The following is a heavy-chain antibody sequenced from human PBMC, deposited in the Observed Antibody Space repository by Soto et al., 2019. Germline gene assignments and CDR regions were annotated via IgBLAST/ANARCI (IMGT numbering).Heavy chain of an antibody. Sequence: SGPTLVNPTQTLTLTCTFSGFSLSSIGVGVGWIRQPPGKALEWLGILYWDDDKHYSPSLKSRISIAKDTSKDQVVLTLTNMDPVDTATYYCAHTIVVVPTAQDAFDVWGQGTMVTVSS. CDR1: GFSLSSIGVG. D-gene: IGHD2-2*01. J-gene: IGHJ3*01. CDR2: LYWDDDK. V-gene: IGHV2-5*02. CDR3: AHTIVVVPTAQDAFDV.